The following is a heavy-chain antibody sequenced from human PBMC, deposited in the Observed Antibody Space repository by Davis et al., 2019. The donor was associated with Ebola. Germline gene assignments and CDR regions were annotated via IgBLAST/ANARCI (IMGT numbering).Heavy chain of an antibody. CDR3: TTLPDI. CDR2: INTNTGNP. J-gene: IGHJ3*02. CDR1: GYRFTTYG. Sequence: ASVKVSCKASGYRFTTYGIHWVRQAPGQGLKWMGWINTNTGNPTYAKGFTGRFVFSLDTSVNMAYLLINSLKTEDAAVYYCTTLPDIWGQGTMVTVSS. V-gene: IGHV7-4-1*04.